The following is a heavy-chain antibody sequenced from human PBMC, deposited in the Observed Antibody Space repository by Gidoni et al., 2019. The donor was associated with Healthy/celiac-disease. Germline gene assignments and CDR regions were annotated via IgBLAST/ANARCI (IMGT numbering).Heavy chain of an antibody. D-gene: IGHD2-15*01. Sequence: QVQLQESGPGLVKPSETLSLTCTVSGGSISSYYWSWIRQPPGKGLEWIGYIYYSGSTNYNPSLKSRVTISVDTSKNQFSLKLSSVTAADTAVYYCARARVVAARWFDPWGQGTLVTVSS. CDR3: ARARVVAARWFDP. V-gene: IGHV4-59*01. J-gene: IGHJ5*02. CDR1: GGSISSYY. CDR2: IYYSGST.